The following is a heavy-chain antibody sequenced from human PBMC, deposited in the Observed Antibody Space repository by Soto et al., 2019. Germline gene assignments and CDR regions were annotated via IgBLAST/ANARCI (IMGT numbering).Heavy chain of an antibody. CDR1: GYTFTSYD. D-gene: IGHD3-9*01. CDR2: MNPNSGNT. Sequence: ASVKVSCKASGYTFTSYDINWVRQATGQGLEWMGWMNPNSGNTGYAQKFQGRVTMTRNTSISTAYMELSSLRSEDTAVYYCARALDYDILTGTYYYYYMDVWGKGTTVTVSS. CDR3: ARALDYDILTGTYYYYYMDV. V-gene: IGHV1-8*01. J-gene: IGHJ6*03.